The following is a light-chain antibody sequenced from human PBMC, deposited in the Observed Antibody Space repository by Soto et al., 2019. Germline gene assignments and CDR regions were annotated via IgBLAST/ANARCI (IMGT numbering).Light chain of an antibody. CDR1: QSVDSAF. CDR2: GAS. J-gene: IGKJ1*01. V-gene: IGKV3-20*01. CDR3: QQYGSSGT. Sequence: EIVLAQSPGVLSLSPGERATLSCRASQSVDSAFFAWYQQKPGQAPRLLIYGASNRVPGIPDRFSGSGSGTDFTLTISKLEPEDFAVYYCQQYGSSGTFGQGTKVDIK.